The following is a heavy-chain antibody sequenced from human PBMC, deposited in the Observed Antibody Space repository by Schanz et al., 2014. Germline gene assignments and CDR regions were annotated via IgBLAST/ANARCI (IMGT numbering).Heavy chain of an antibody. CDR3: AASSGWHPSTDY. J-gene: IGHJ4*02. Sequence: VQLLESGGGLVQPGGSLKLSCAASGLIFSNYVMSWVRQAPGKGLEWVALVSSDGNNDYYTDSVKGRFTISRDNSKNTLYLQMSSLTTEDTAVYYCAASSGWHPSTDYWGQGTLVTVSS. CDR2: VSSDGNND. V-gene: IGHV3-30*03. CDR1: GLIFSNYV. D-gene: IGHD6-19*01.